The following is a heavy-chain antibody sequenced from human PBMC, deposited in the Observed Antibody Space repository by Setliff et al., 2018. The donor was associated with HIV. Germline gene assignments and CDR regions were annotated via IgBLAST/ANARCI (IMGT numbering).Heavy chain of an antibody. CDR2: IIPIFGTA. D-gene: IGHD6-13*01. J-gene: IGHJ4*02. CDR1: GGTFSSYA. Sequence: GASVKVSCKASGGTFSSYAISWVRQAPGQGLEWMGGIIPIFGTANYAQKFQGRVTITTDESTSTAYMELSSLRSEETAVYYCATGRRSSSWYYFDYWGQGTLVTVSS. CDR3: ATGRRSSSWYYFDY. V-gene: IGHV1-69*05.